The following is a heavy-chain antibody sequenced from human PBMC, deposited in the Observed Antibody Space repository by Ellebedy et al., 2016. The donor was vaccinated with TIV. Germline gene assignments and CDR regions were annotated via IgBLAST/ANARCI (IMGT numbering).Heavy chain of an antibody. CDR1: GYSFTSYW. D-gene: IGHD3-22*01. Sequence: ASVKVSCKGSGYSFTSYWIGWVRQMPGKGLEWMGIIYPGDSDTRYSPSFQGQVTISADKSISTAYLQWSSLKASDTAMYYCARRYDSSGYHDWGQGTLVTVSS. J-gene: IGHJ4*02. CDR3: ARRYDSSGYHD. V-gene: IGHV5-51*01. CDR2: IYPGDSDT.